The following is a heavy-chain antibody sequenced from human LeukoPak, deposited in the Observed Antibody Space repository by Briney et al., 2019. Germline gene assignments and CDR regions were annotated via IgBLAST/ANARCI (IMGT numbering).Heavy chain of an antibody. CDR3: ARGQYYDSSGYYHYYLDY. CDR2: IYYSGST. CDR1: GGSISSYY. Sequence: PSETLSLTCTVSGGSISSYYWSWIRQPPGKGLEWIGYIYYSGSTNYNPSLKSRVTISVDTSKNQFSLKLSSVTAADTAVYYCARGQYYDSSGYYHYYLDYWGQGTLVTVSS. D-gene: IGHD3-22*01. J-gene: IGHJ4*02. V-gene: IGHV4-59*12.